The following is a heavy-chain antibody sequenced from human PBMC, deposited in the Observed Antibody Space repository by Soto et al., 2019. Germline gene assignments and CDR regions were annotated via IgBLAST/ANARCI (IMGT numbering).Heavy chain of an antibody. CDR3: VHKGGGDRILDY. CDR2: IYWDDYK. J-gene: IGHJ4*02. Sequence: QITLKESGPALVKPTQTLTLTCTFSGFSLSTSGVGVGWIRQPPGEALEWLALIYWDDYKHFSPSLESRLTIPKYTSKNQVLLTMTNIDPVDTPTYYCVHKGGGDRILDYWGQGTLVTVSS. V-gene: IGHV2-5*02. D-gene: IGHD3-16*01. CDR1: GFSLSTSGVG.